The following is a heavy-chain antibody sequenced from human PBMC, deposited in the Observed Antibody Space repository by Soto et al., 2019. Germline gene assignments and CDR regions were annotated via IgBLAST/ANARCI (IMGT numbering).Heavy chain of an antibody. CDR1: GGSFSGYY. CDR2: IDHTGST. V-gene: IGHV4-34*01. D-gene: IGHD2-15*01. CDR3: ARDYGGTALDY. J-gene: IGHJ4*02. Sequence: QVQLQQWGAGLLKPSETLSLTCAVYGGSFSGYYWSWIRQPPGKGLEWIGEIDHTGSTNYNPSLMRRVTISVDPSKNQCSLKLGSVTAADTAVYYCARDYGGTALDYWGQGTLVTVSS.